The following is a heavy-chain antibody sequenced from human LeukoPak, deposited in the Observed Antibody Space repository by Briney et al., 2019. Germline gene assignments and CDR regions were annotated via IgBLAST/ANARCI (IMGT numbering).Heavy chain of an antibody. V-gene: IGHV3-30*02. J-gene: IGHJ4*02. Sequence: PGGSLRLSCAASGFTFSSYGMHWVRQAPGKGLEWVAFIRYDGSNKYYADSVKGRFTISRDNSKNTLYLQMNSLRAGDTAVYYCAKKRSGSTIYYFDYWGQGTLVTVSS. CDR2: IRYDGSNK. CDR1: GFTFSSYG. CDR3: AKKRSGSTIYYFDY. D-gene: IGHD2-2*01.